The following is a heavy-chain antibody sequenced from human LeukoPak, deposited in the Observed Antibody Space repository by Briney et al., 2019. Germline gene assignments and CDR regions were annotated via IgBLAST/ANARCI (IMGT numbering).Heavy chain of an antibody. Sequence: ASVKVSCKASGGTFSSYAISWVRQAPGQGLEWMGGIIPNFGTENYAQKFQGRVKIPTDESTSTAYMELSSLRSEDTAVYYCARGLRSRRGYFDYWGQGTLVNVSS. CDR2: IIPNFGTE. V-gene: IGHV1-69*05. CDR3: ARGLRSRRGYFDY. D-gene: IGHD1-26*01. J-gene: IGHJ4*02. CDR1: GGTFSSYA.